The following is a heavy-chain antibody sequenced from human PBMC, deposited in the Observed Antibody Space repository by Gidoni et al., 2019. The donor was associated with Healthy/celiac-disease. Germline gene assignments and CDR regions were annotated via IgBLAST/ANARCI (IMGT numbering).Heavy chain of an antibody. Sequence: QVQLQQWGAGLLKPSETLSLTCAVYGGSFSGYYWSWIRQPPGKGLEWIGEINHSGSTNYNPSLKSRVTIAVDTSKNQFSRKLSSVTAADTAVYYCARRRLGYCSGGSCSFDYWGQGTLVTVSS. D-gene: IGHD2-15*01. J-gene: IGHJ4*02. CDR2: INHSGST. CDR1: GGSFSGYY. V-gene: IGHV4-34*01. CDR3: ARRRLGYCSGGSCSFDY.